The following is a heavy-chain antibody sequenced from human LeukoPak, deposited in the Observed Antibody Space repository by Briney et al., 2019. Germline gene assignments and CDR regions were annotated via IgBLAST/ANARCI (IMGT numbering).Heavy chain of an antibody. CDR3: AAYCSGGSCYSDSDY. Sequence: KSSETLSLTCAVSGYSISSGYYWGWIRQPPGKGLEWIGSINHSGSTDYNPSLKSRVTISADTPKNQFSLKLSPVTAADTAVYYCAAYCSGGSCYSDSDYWGQGTLVTVSS. D-gene: IGHD2-15*01. V-gene: IGHV4-38-2*01. J-gene: IGHJ4*02. CDR2: INHSGST. CDR1: GYSISSGYY.